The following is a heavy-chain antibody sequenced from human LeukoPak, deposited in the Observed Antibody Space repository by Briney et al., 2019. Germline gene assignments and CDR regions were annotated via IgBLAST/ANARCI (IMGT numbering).Heavy chain of an antibody. CDR3: ARDDYDFWSGYYDY. CDR1: GFTFSSYA. J-gene: IGHJ4*02. CDR2: ISSSGSTI. Sequence: GASLRLSCAASGFTFSSYAMSWVRQAPGKGLEWVSYISSSGSTIYYADSVKGRFTISRDNAKNSLYLQMNSLRAEDTAVYYCARDDYDFWSGYYDYWGQGTLVTVSS. D-gene: IGHD3-3*01. V-gene: IGHV3-48*04.